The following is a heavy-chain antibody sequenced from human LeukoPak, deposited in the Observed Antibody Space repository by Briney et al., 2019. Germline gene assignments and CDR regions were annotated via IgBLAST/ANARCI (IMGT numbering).Heavy chain of an antibody. D-gene: IGHD6-6*01. V-gene: IGHV4-39*07. CDR3: ARGGAARPYFDY. CDR2: INHSGST. J-gene: IGHJ4*02. CDR1: GGSISSSGYS. Sequence: SETLSLTCSVSGGSISSSGYSWVWIRQPPGKGLEWIGEINHSGSTNYNPSLKSRVTISVDTSKNQFSLKLSSVTAADTAVYYCARGGAARPYFDYWGQGTLVTVSS.